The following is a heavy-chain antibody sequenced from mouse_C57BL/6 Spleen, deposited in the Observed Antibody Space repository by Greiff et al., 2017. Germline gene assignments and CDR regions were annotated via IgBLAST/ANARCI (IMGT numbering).Heavy chain of an antibody. CDR2: IDPADGDT. D-gene: IGHD2-3*01. J-gene: IGHJ2*01. Sequence: VQLQQSGAELVKPGASVKLSCTASGFNIKDYYMHWVKQRTEQGLEWIGRIDPADGDTKYAPKFQGKATITADTSSNTAYLQLSSLTSEDTAVYYCARRGGYDGYHYFDDWGQGTTLTVSS. V-gene: IGHV14-2*01. CDR3: ARRGGYDGYHYFDD. CDR1: GFNIKDYY.